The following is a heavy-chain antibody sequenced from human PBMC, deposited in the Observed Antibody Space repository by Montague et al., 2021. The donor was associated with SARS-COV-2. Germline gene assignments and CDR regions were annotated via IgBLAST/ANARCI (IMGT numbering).Heavy chain of an antibody. D-gene: IGHD5-18*01. CDR3: ASLTLRELWLSGYYLDS. J-gene: IGHJ4*02. Sequence: SETLSLTCTVSGAPLIAGTYHWAWIRQPPGQGLEWIGNIFHSGSASYNPSLKSRVTMSVDTSKKHFSLRLSSVTAADTAVYYCASLTLRELWLSGYYLDSWGQGTLVTVSS. CDR2: IFHSGSA. V-gene: IGHV4-39*02. CDR1: GAPLIAGTYH.